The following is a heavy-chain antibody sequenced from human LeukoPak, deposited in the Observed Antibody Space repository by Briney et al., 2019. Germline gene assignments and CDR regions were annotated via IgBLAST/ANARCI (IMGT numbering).Heavy chain of an antibody. CDR2: IIPIFGTA. CDR3: ARVLERRLDYYYGMDV. D-gene: IGHD1-1*01. Sequence: SVKVSCKASGGTFSSYAISWVRQAPGRGLEWMGGIIPIFGTANYAQKFQGRVTITADESTSTAYMELSSLRSEDTAVYYCARVLERRLDYYYGMDVWGQGTTVTVSS. V-gene: IGHV1-69*13. J-gene: IGHJ6*02. CDR1: GGTFSSYA.